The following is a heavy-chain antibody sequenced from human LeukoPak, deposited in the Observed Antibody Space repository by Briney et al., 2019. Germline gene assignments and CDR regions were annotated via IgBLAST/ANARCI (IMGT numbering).Heavy chain of an antibody. Sequence: SETLSLTRTVSGYSIGSGHYWAWIRQPPGKGLEWIGCVYHSGTYYKSSLTSRVTISMDTSKNQFSLKLTSVTAADSALYYCAKSSGGGGHDSWGQGTLVTISS. V-gene: IGHV4-38-2*02. CDR1: GYSIGSGHY. CDR3: AKSSGGGGHDS. D-gene: IGHD6-25*01. CDR2: VYHSGT. J-gene: IGHJ5*01.